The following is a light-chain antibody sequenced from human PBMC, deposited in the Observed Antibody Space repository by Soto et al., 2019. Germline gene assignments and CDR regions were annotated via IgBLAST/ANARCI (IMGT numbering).Light chain of an antibody. CDR1: SGHSSYA. Sequence: QLVLTQSPSASASLGASVKLTCTLSSGHSSYAIAWHQQQPEKGPRYLMKLNSDGSHSKGDGIPDRFSGSSSGAERYLTSSSLQYEDEADYDCQTWGTGFWVFGGGTKLTVL. V-gene: IGLV4-69*01. CDR2: LNSDGSH. CDR3: QTWGTGFWV. J-gene: IGLJ3*02.